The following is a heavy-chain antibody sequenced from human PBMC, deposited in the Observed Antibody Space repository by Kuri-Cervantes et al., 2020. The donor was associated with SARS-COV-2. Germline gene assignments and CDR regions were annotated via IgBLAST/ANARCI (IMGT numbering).Heavy chain of an antibody. J-gene: IGHJ6*02. CDR3: KGEDVVVPAALASGVDV. V-gene: IGHV3-66*02. Sequence: GGSLRLSCAASGFTFSSYEMNWVRQAPGKGLEWVSVIYSCGSTYYADSVKGRFTISRDNSKNTLYLQMNSLRAEDTAVYYCKGEDVVVPAALASGVDVWGQGTTVTVSS. CDR2: IYSCGST. CDR1: GFTFSSYE. D-gene: IGHD2-2*01.